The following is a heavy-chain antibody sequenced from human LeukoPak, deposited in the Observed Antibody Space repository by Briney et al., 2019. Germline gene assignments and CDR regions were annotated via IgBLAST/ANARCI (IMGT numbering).Heavy chain of an antibody. V-gene: IGHV1-2*02. J-gene: IGHJ4*02. Sequence: ASVKVSCKASGYTFTGYYMHWVRQAPGQGLEWMGWINPNSGGTNYAQKFQGRVTMTRDTSISTAYMELSRLRSDDTAVYYCARGYRYYDSSGYCDYWGQGTLVTVSS. D-gene: IGHD3-22*01. CDR3: ARGYRYYDSSGYCDY. CDR1: GYTFTGYY. CDR2: INPNSGGT.